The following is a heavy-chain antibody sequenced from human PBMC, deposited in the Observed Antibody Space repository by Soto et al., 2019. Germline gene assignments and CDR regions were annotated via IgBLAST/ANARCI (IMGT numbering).Heavy chain of an antibody. CDR2: ISAYNGNT. CDR3: ARGVTRDYDILTGSHAVFDI. V-gene: IGHV1-18*01. Sequence: GASVKVSCKASGYTFTSYGISWVRQAPGQGLEWMGWISAYNGNTNYAQKLQGRVTMTTDTSTSTAYMELRSLRSDDTAVYYCARGVTRDYDILTGSHAVFDIWGQGTMVTVSS. J-gene: IGHJ3*02. CDR1: GYTFTSYG. D-gene: IGHD3-9*01.